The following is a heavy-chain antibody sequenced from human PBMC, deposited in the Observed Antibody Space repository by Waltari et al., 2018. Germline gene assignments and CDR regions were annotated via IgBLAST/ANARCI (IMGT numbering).Heavy chain of an antibody. D-gene: IGHD3-16*01. CDR2: FYHSGTI. V-gene: IGHV4-59*01. J-gene: IGHJ5*02. CDR3: ARGVGTGLYSRTWFDP. CDR1: GGSISSYY. Sequence: QVQLQESGPGLAKPSETLSLTCSVSGGSISSYYWSWIRQPPGKGLEWLGYFYHSGTINYSPSLKGRLTMSIDTSKNQISLKLRSVTAADTAVYYCARGVGTGLYSRTWFDPWGQGTLVTVSA.